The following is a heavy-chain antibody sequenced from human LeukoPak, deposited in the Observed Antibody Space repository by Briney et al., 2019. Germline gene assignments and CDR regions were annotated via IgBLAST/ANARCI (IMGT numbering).Heavy chain of an antibody. J-gene: IGHJ4*02. V-gene: IGHV1-2*02. CDR1: GYTFTSYD. D-gene: IGHD2-8*02. CDR2: MNPNTGGT. CDR3: AREGFCTGSKCPAEY. Sequence: ASVKVSCKASGYTFTSYDINWVRQATGQGLEWMGWMNPNTGGTNSAQKFQGRVTMTRDTSISTAYMELKRLSSDDTAVYFCAREGFCTGSKCPAEYWGQGTLVTVSS.